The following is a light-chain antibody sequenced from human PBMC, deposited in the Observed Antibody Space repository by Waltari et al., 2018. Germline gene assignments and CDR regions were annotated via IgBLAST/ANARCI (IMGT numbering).Light chain of an antibody. CDR1: SSDIGGYNY. V-gene: IGLV2-14*01. CDR3: SSYTATSTLV. CDR2: EVI. Sequence: QSALTQPASVSGSPGQSITISCTGTSSDIGGYNYVSWYQQYPGKAPKLMIYEVINRPSGISNRVSGSKSGNTASLTISGLQAEDEADDYCSSYTATSTLVFGGGTKLTVL. J-gene: IGLJ2*01.